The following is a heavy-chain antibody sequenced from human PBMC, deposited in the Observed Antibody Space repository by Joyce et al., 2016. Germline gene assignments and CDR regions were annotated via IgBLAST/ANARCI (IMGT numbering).Heavy chain of an antibody. Sequence: QVLLQDSGPGLVRPSETLSLTCNVSGGSINIYYWNWIRQPPGKGLEWIGYIYDFTGNIKYNPSLKSRVTISVDMSKNQISLRLSSVTGADTAMYYCARGERGRIFDSWGQGALVTVSS. D-gene: IGHD1-14*01. CDR1: GGSINIYY. CDR3: ARGERGRIFDS. CDR2: IYDFTGNI. J-gene: IGHJ4*02. V-gene: IGHV4-59*01.